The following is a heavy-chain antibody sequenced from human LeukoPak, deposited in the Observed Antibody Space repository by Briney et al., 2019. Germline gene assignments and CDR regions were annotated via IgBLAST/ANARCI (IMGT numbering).Heavy chain of an antibody. CDR2: INPNSGCT. D-gene: IGHD4-17*01. CDR1: GYTFTGYY. CDR3: AKDSPTTYGDYARPNWFDP. Sequence: GASVKVSCKASGYTFTGYYMHWVRQAPGQGLEWMGWINPNSGCTNYAQKFRGRVTMTRDTSISTAYMEPSRLRSDDTAVYYCAKDSPTTYGDYARPNWFDPWGQGTLVTVSS. V-gene: IGHV1-2*02. J-gene: IGHJ5*02.